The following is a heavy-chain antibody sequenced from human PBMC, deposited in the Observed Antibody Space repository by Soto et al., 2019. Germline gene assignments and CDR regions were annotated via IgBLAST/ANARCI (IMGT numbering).Heavy chain of an antibody. D-gene: IGHD6-13*01. CDR1: GYTFTSYD. CDR3: ARFHIAAAYYYYGMDV. V-gene: IGHV1-8*01. Sequence: ASVKVSCKASGYTFTSYDINWVRQATGQGLEWMGWMNPNSGNTGYAQKFQGGVTMTRNTSISTAYMELSSLRSEDTAVYYCARFHIAAAYYYYGMDVWGQGTTVTVSS. CDR2: MNPNSGNT. J-gene: IGHJ6*02.